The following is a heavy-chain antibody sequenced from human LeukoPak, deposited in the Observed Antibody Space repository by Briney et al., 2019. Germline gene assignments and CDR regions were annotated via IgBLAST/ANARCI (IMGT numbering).Heavy chain of an antibody. CDR2: IWYDGSNK. Sequence: PGGSLRLSCAASGFTFSSYDMHWVRQAPGKGLEWVAVIWYDGSNKYYADSVKGRFTISRDNSKNTLYLQMNSLRAEDTAVYYCATLVGAPLADYWGQGTLVTVSS. J-gene: IGHJ4*02. V-gene: IGHV3-33*01. D-gene: IGHD1-26*01. CDR1: GFTFSSYD. CDR3: ATLVGAPLADY.